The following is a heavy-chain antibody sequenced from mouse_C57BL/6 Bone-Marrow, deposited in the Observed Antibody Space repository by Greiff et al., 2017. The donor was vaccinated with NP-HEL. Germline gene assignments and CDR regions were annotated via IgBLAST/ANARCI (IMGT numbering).Heavy chain of an antibody. D-gene: IGHD1-1*01. V-gene: IGHV7-1*01. Sequence: EVNVVESGGGLVQSGRSLRLSCATSGFTFSDFYMEWVRQAPGKGLEWIAASRNKANDYTTEYSASVKGRFIVSRDTSQSILYLQMNALRAEDTAIYYCARDADGSSYGDYAMDDWGQGTSVTVSS. CDR2: SRNKANDYTT. CDR1: GFTFSDFY. J-gene: IGHJ4*01. CDR3: ARDADGSSYGDYAMDD.